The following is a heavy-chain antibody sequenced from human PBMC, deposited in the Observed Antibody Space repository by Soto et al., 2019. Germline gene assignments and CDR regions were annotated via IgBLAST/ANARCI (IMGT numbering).Heavy chain of an antibody. D-gene: IGHD2-8*01. J-gene: IGHJ5*02. CDR1: GGSVNNGNYY. Sequence: QVQLQESGPGLVKPSETLTLTCTVSGGSVNNGNYYWSWIRQPPGKGLEWIEHIYYSGSTNYNPSLKSRVIISIDTSKKQFSLKLSSVTAADTAVYFCARDPGVGLSARWFDPWGQGALVTVSS. CDR2: IYYSGST. CDR3: ARDPGVGLSARWFDP. V-gene: IGHV4-61*01.